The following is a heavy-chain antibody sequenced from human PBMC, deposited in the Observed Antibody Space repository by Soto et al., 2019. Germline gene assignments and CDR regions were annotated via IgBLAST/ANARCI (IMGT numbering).Heavy chain of an antibody. Sequence: ASVKVSCKASGYTFTSYGISWVRQAPGQGLEWMGWISAYNGNTNYAQKLQGRVTMTTDTSTSTAYMELRSLRSDDTAVYYCARDPNTDYYDSSGYYFDFWGQGTLVTVSS. V-gene: IGHV1-18*01. CDR3: ARDPNTDYYDSSGYYFDF. J-gene: IGHJ4*02. CDR2: ISAYNGNT. D-gene: IGHD3-22*01. CDR1: GYTFTSYG.